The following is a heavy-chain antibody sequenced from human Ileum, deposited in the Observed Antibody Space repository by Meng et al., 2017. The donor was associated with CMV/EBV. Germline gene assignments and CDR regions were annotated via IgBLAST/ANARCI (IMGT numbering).Heavy chain of an antibody. V-gene: IGHV3-7*01. CDR2: IKEDGSEK. D-gene: IGHD4-17*01. J-gene: IGHJ5*02. Sequence: GGSLRLSCAASGFTFTNYWLRWVRQAPGKGLEWVATIKEDGSEKYYLDSVKGRFTISSDNAKNPLYLQMNSLRADDAAVYYCARRGHDYGDYVGFDPWGQGTLVTVSS. CDR1: GFTFTNYW. CDR3: ARRGHDYGDYVGFDP.